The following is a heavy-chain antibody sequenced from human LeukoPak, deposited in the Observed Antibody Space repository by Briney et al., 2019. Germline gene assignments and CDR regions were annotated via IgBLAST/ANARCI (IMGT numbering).Heavy chain of an antibody. CDR2: ISSSSNTI. Sequence: PGGSLRLSCAASGFTFSSYSMNWVRQAPGKGLEWVSFISSSSNTIYYADSVKGRFTISRDNAKNSLYLQMNTLRDEDTAVYYCARGYVDYYDYWGQGTLVTVSS. J-gene: IGHJ4*02. CDR1: GFTFSSYS. V-gene: IGHV3-48*02. D-gene: IGHD5-12*01. CDR3: ARGYVDYYDY.